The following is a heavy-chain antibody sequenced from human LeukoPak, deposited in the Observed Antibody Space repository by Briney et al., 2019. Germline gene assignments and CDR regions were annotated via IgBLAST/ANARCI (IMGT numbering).Heavy chain of an antibody. D-gene: IGHD3-10*01. V-gene: IGHV1-18*01. Sequence: ASVKVSCKASGYTFNSFGLNWVRQAPGQGLEWVAWINTYSGDTNYAQKLQGRVTLTTNTVTKTAYMDLTSLRSDDTAIYYCARVEFGGLDYWGQEPWSPSPQ. CDR1: GYTFNSFG. J-gene: IGHJ4*01. CDR2: INTYSGDT. CDR3: ARVEFGGLDY.